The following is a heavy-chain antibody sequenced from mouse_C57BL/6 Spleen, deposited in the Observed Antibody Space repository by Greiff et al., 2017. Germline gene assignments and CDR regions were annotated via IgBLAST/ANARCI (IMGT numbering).Heavy chain of an antibody. CDR2: IYPRSGNT. Sequence: QVQLQQSGAELARPGASVKLSCTASGYTFTSYGISWVKQRTGQGLEWIGEIYPRSGNTYYNEKFKGKATLTADKSSSTAYMELRSLTSEDSAVYFCARWGSNERYYAMDYWGQGTSVTVSS. V-gene: IGHV1-81*01. J-gene: IGHJ4*01. D-gene: IGHD1-1*01. CDR1: GYTFTSYG. CDR3: ARWGSNERYYAMDY.